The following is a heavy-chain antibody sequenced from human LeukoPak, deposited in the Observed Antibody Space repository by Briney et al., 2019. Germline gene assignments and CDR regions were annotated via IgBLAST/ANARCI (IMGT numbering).Heavy chain of an antibody. CDR3: ARDPGYSSSWSVY. V-gene: IGHV3-23*01. CDR1: GFTFSSYA. Sequence: GGSLRLSCAASGFTFSSYAMSWVRQAPGKGLEWVSAISGSGGSTYYADSVKGRFTISRDNSKNTLYLQMNSLRAEDTAVYYCARDPGYSSSWSVYWGQGTLVTVSS. CDR2: ISGSGGST. D-gene: IGHD6-13*01. J-gene: IGHJ4*02.